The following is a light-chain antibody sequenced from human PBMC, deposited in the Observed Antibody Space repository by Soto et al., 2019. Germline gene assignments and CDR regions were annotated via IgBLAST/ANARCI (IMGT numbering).Light chain of an antibody. CDR2: WAS. CDR1: QSVLYSPNNNNY. V-gene: IGKV4-1*01. CDR3: QQYYSTPLT. Sequence: DIVMTQSPDSLAVSLGERATINCKSSQSVLYSPNNNNYLAWYQQKPGQPPKLLIYWASTRESGVPDRFSGSGSGTDITLTISNLQAEDEAVYYCQQYYSTPLTFGGGTKVEIK. J-gene: IGKJ4*01.